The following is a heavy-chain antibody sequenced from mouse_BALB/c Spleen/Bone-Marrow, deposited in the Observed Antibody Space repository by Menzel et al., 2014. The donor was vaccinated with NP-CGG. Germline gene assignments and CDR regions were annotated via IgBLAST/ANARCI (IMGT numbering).Heavy chain of an antibody. CDR2: IHYSGST. J-gene: IGHJ1*01. CDR3: ARRGSSSYWYFDV. V-gene: IGHV3-1*02. D-gene: IGHD1-1*01. CDR1: GYSITSGYS. Sequence: EVKVVESGPDLVKPSQSLSLTCTVTGYSITSGYSCHWIRQFPGNKLEWMGYIHYSGSTYYNPSLKSRISITRDTSKNQFFLQLHSVTTEDTATYYCARRGSSSYWYFDVWGAGTTVTVSS.